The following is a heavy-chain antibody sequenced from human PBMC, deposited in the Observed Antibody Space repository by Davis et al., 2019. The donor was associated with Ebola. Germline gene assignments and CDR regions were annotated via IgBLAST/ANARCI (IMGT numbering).Heavy chain of an antibody. CDR2: ISSSSSYI. V-gene: IGHV3-21*01. CDR3: ARDRCSSTSCPLVYYYYYGMDV. D-gene: IGHD2-2*01. Sequence: GESLKISCAASGFTFSSYSMNWVRQAPGKGLEWVSSISSSSSYIYYADSVKGRFTISRDNAKNSLYLQMNSLRAEDTAVYYCARDRCSSTSCPLVYYYYYGMDVWGQGTTVTVSS. J-gene: IGHJ6*02. CDR1: GFTFSSYS.